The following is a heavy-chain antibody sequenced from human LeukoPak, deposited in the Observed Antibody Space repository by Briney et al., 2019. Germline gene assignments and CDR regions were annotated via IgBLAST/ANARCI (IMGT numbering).Heavy chain of an antibody. CDR2: IYHSGST. V-gene: IGHV4-38-2*02. J-gene: IGHJ4*02. CDR3: ARPNGDSYGYFDY. Sequence: SETLSLTCTVSGYSISSGYYWGWIRQPPGKGLEWIGSIYHSGSTYYNPSLKSRVTISVDTSKNQFSLKLSSVTAADTAVYYCARPNGDSYGYFDYWGQGTLVTVSS. D-gene: IGHD5-18*01. CDR1: GYSISSGYY.